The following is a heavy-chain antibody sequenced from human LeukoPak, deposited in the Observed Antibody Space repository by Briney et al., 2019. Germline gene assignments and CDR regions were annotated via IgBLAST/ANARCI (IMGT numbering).Heavy chain of an antibody. CDR2: IYSGGTT. Sequence: PGGSLRLSCAASGITVSTNYMSWVRPGPGKRLEWVSVIYSGGTTHYADSVKGRFTISRDNSRNTVYLQMNSLRVEDTAVYYCARDYVAGTPSYWGQGTLVTVSS. CDR1: GITVSTNY. J-gene: IGHJ4*02. CDR3: ARDYVAGTPSY. D-gene: IGHD2-15*01. V-gene: IGHV3-66*01.